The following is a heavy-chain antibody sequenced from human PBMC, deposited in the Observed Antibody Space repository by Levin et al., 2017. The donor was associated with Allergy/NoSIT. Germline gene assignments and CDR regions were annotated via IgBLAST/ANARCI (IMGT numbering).Heavy chain of an antibody. CDR1: GFTFGDYA. CDR3: ARGGPPNYDYNWGSYRDGYVDY. V-gene: IGHV3-49*04. J-gene: IGHJ4*02. CDR2: IRNKAHGGTT. Sequence: GESLKISCTGSGFTFGDYAMSWVRQAPGKGLEWVGFIRNKAHGGTTEYAASVKGRLTISRDDSKSIAYRQMNSLKTEDTVVYFCARGGPPNYDYNWGSYRDGYVDYWGQGTLVTVSS. D-gene: IGHD3-16*02.